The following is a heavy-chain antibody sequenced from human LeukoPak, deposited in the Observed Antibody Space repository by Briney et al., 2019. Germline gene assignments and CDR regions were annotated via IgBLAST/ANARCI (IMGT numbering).Heavy chain of an antibody. V-gene: IGHV1-69*05. D-gene: IGHD3-22*01. Sequence: ASVKVSCKASGGTFSSYAISWVRQAPGQGLEWMGGIIPIFGTANYAQKFQGRVTITTDESTSTAYMELSSLRSEDTAVYYCARDIKGDYYDSSGYPLLFDWGQGTLVTVSS. CDR1: GGTFSSYA. CDR3: ARDIKGDYYDSSGYPLLFD. J-gene: IGHJ4*02. CDR2: IIPIFGTA.